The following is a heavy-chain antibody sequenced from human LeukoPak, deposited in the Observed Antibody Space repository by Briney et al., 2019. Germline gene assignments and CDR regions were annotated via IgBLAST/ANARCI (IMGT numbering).Heavy chain of an antibody. J-gene: IGHJ2*01. CDR2: IYSDT. CDR3: ARDAGYWYFDL. Sequence: PGGSLRLSCAASGFTVSSNWMSWVRQAPGKGLEWVSVIYSDTYYAESVKGRFTISRDDSKNTLYLQMNSLRAEDTAVYYCARDAGYWYFDLWGRGTLLTVSS. CDR1: GFTVSSNW. V-gene: IGHV3-53*01.